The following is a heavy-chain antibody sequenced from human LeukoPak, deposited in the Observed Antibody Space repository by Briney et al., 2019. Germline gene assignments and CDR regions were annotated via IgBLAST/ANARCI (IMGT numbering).Heavy chain of an antibody. V-gene: IGHV3-23*01. CDR2: ISGSGGST. D-gene: IGHD3-3*01. J-gene: IGHJ5*02. CDR3: AKRSFWSGFSNWFDP. CDR1: GFTFSSYG. Sequence: PGGSLRLSCAASGFTFSSYGMSWVRQAPGKGLEWVSDISGSGGSTYYADSVKGRFTISRDNSKNTLNLQMNSLRAEDTAVHYCAKRSFWSGFSNWFDPWGQGTLVTVSS.